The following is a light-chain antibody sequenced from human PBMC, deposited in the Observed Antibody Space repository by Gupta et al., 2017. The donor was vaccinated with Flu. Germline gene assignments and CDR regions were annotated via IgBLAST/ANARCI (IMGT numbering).Light chain of an antibody. CDR2: DND. Sequence: SVLTQPPSVSAAPGPKVTISCSGSTSNIGNNYVSWYQHLPGTAPKLLIYDNDKRPSEIPDRFSGSKSGTSATLGIXGXQTGDEXDYYCATWDSGLSAGVFGGGTKLTVL. V-gene: IGLV1-51*01. J-gene: IGLJ3*02. CDR3: ATWDSGLSAGV. CDR1: TSNIGNNY.